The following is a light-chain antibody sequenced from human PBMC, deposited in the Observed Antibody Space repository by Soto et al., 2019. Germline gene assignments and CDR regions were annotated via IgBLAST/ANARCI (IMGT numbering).Light chain of an antibody. Sequence: QSALTQPASVSGSPGQSITISCTGTSSDVGSYKLVSWYQQHPGKAPKLIIYEDSERPSGVSNRFSGAKSGNTASLTISGLQAEDEEDYYCSSYESVHIPYVFGTGTKVTVL. J-gene: IGLJ1*01. CDR2: EDS. CDR1: SSDVGSYKL. V-gene: IGLV2-23*01. CDR3: SSYESVHIPYV.